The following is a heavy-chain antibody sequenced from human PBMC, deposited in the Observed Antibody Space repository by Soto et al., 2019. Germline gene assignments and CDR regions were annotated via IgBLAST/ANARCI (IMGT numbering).Heavy chain of an antibody. CDR2: ISGSGGST. J-gene: IGHJ5*02. D-gene: IGHD6-13*01. V-gene: IGHV3-23*01. Sequence: PGGSLRLSCAASGFTFSSYAMSWVRQAPGKGLEWVSAISGSGGSTYYADSVKGRFTISRDNSKNTLYLQMNSLRAEDTAVYYCAKDLYSSSWYWFAPWGQEPWSPSPQ. CDR3: AKDLYSSSWYWFAP. CDR1: GFTFSSYA.